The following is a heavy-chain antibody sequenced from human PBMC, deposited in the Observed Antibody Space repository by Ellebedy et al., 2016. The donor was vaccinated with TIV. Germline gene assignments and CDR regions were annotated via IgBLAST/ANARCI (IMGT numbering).Heavy chain of an antibody. CDR3: ARSSMIVVVPFDY. D-gene: IGHD3-22*01. V-gene: IGHV4-39*01. CDR2: IYYSGST. CDR1: GASITSSGYY. J-gene: IGHJ4*02. Sequence: MPSETLSLTCTVSGASITSSGYYWGWFRQPPGKGLEWIGSIYYSGSTYYNPSLNSRVTISVDTSKKQFSLKLSSVTAAATAVYYCARSSMIVVVPFDYWGQGTLVTVSS.